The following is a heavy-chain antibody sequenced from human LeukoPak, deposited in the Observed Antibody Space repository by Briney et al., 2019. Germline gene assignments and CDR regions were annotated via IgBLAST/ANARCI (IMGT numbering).Heavy chain of an antibody. D-gene: IGHD3-10*01. CDR2: IIPIFDTT. Sequence: SVKVSCKASGYTFTSYYMHWVRQAPGQGLEWMGGIIPIFDTTNYAQKFQARVTITADESTSTAYTELSSLRSEDTAVYYCARVFPPINGYGSGSYSFLGSLDPWGQGTLVTVSS. CDR1: GYTFTSYY. J-gene: IGHJ5*02. CDR3: ARVFPPINGYGSGSYSFLGSLDP. V-gene: IGHV1-69*13.